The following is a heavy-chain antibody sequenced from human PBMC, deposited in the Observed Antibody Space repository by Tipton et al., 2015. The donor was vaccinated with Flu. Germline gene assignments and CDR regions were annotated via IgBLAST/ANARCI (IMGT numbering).Heavy chain of an antibody. D-gene: IGHD3-22*01. CDR1: GYTFTSYG. CDR3: ARDLWPGSMIVVVVFDY. CDR2: ISAYNGNT. V-gene: IGHV1-18*04. Sequence: QSGPEVKKPGASVKVSCKASGYTFTSYGISWVRQAPGQGLEWMGWISAYNGNTNYAQKLQGRVTMTTDTSTSTAYMELRSLRSDDTAVYYCARDLWPGSMIVVVVFDYWGQGTLVTVSS. J-gene: IGHJ4*02.